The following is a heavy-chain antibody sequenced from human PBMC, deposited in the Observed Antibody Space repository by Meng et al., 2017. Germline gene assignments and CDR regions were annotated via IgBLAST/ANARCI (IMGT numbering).Heavy chain of an antibody. CDR3: ARAPTRSNYYYYGMDV. Sequence: GGSLRLSCAASGFTFSSYAMHWVRQAPGKGLEWVAVISYDGSNKYYADSVKGRFTISRDNSKNTLYLQMNSLRAEDTAVYYCARAPTRSNYYYYGMDVWGRGTTVTVSS. J-gene: IGHJ6*02. CDR1: GFTFSSYA. CDR2: ISYDGSNK. V-gene: IGHV3-30*01.